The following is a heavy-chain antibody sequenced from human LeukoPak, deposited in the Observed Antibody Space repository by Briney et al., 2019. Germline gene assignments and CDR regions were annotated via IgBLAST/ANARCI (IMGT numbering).Heavy chain of an antibody. CDR1: GGSIGSYY. CDR2: IYYSGST. J-gene: IGHJ4*02. Sequence: ETLSLTCTVSGGSIGSYYWSWIRQPPGKGLEWIGYIYYSGSTNYNPSLKSRVTISVDTSKNQFSLKLSSVTAADTAVHYCTRLTRNNYYDSSGPLDYWGQGTLVTVSS. V-gene: IGHV4-59*08. D-gene: IGHD3-22*01. CDR3: TRLTRNNYYDSSGPLDY.